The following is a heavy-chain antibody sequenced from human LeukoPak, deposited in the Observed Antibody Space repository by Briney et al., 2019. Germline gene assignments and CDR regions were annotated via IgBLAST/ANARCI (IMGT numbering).Heavy chain of an antibody. J-gene: IGHJ4*02. Sequence: PSETLSLTCTVSGGSISSSSYYWGCIHQPPGKGLECIGSIYYSGSTYYNPSLKSRVTISVDTSKNQFSLKLSSVTAADTAVYYCARSTVEMAAGFDYWGQGTLVTVSS. CDR2: IYYSGST. CDR1: GGSISSSSYY. V-gene: IGHV4-39*07. CDR3: ARSTVEMAAGFDY. D-gene: IGHD5-24*01.